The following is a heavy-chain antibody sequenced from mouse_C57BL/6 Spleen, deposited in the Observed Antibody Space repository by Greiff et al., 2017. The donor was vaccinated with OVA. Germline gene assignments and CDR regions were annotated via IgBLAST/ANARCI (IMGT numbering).Heavy chain of an antibody. J-gene: IGHJ2*01. D-gene: IGHD2-14*01. CDR1: GFTFSSYG. Sequence: EVKVVESGGDLVKPGGSLKLSCAASGFTFSSYGMSWVRQTPDKRLEWVATISSGGSYTYYPDTVKGRFTISRDNAKNTLYLQMSSLNSEDTAMYYCARQGTAYFDDWGQGTTLTVSS. CDR3: ARQGTAYFDD. CDR2: ISSGGSYT. V-gene: IGHV5-6*01.